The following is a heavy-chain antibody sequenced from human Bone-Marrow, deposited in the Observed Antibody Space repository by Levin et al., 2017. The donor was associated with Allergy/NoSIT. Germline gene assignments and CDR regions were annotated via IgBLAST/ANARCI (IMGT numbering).Heavy chain of an antibody. J-gene: IGHJ5*02. CDR2: FDPEEGET. Sequence: ASVKVSCKVSGYTLTELSMHWVRQAPGKGLEWMGGFDPEEGETIYAQKFQDRVTITADKSTGTAYMELSSLTSEDTAVYYCARVYDSGGYSYTSWGQGTLVAVSS. CDR3: ARVYDSGGYSYTS. CDR1: GYTLTELS. D-gene: IGHD3-22*01. V-gene: IGHV1-24*01.